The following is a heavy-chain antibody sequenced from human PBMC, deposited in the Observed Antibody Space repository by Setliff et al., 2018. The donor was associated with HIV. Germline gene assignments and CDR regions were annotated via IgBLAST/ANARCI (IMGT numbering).Heavy chain of an antibody. CDR2: IHYDVSSK. Sequence: GGSLRLSCAAFGFTFSSYGMHWVRQAPGKGLEWVAFIHYDVSSKYYGDSVKGRFTISRDNSKNTLYLQMNSLRAEDTAVYHCAKAGSWDYYDSSGYYHFDNWGQGTLVTVSS. D-gene: IGHD3-22*01. J-gene: IGHJ4*02. CDR3: AKAGSWDYYDSSGYYHFDN. CDR1: GFTFSSYG. V-gene: IGHV3-30*02.